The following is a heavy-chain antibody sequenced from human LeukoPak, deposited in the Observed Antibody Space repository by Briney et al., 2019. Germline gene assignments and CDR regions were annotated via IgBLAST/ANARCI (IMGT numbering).Heavy chain of an antibody. J-gene: IGHJ4*02. D-gene: IGHD6-19*01. CDR2: INPSGGST. Sequence: ASVKVSCTASGYTFTSYYMHWVRQAPGQGLEWMGIINPSGGSTSYAQKFQGRVTMTRDTSTSTVYMELSSLRSEDTAVYYCARVGPSVGVAVAGTDYWGQGTLVTVSS. CDR1: GYTFTSYY. CDR3: ARVGPSVGVAVAGTDY. V-gene: IGHV1-46*01.